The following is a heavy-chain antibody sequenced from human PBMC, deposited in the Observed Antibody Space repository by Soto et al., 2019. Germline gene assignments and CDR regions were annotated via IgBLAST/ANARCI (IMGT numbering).Heavy chain of an antibody. CDR1: GFTFSSYS. V-gene: IGHV3-21*01. Sequence: EVQLVESGGGLVKPGGSLRLSCAASGFTFSSYSMNWVRQAPGKGLEWVSSISSSSSYIYYADSVKGRFTISRDNAKNSLYLQMNSLRAEYTAVYYCARLGGQLVPGFDYWGQGTLVTVSS. CDR3: ARLGGQLVPGFDY. D-gene: IGHD6-6*01. CDR2: ISSSSSYI. J-gene: IGHJ4*02.